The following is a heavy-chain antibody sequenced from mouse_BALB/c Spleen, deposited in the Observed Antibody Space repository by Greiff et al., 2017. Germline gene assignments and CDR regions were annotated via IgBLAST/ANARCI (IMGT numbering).Heavy chain of an antibody. CDR2: IYPSDSYT. V-gene: IGHV1-69*02. D-gene: IGHD2-1*01. Sequence: QVHVKQSGAELVKPGASVKLSCKASGYTFTSYWINWVKQRPGQGLEWIGNIYPSDSYTNYNQKFKDKATLTVDKSSSTAYMQLSSPTSEDSAVYYCTRYGNYPYYFDYWGQGTTLTVAS. J-gene: IGHJ2*01. CDR3: TRYGNYPYYFDY. CDR1: GYTFTSYW.